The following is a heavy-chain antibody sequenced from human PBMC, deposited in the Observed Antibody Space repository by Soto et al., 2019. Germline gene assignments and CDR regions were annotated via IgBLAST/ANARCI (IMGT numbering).Heavy chain of an antibody. Sequence: QVQLVQSGAEVKKPGASVKVSCKASGYTFTSYGIIWVRQAPGQGREWMGWISAYNGNTNYAQKLQGRVTMTTDTTTSTAYMELRSLRSDDTAVYYWARQVGYSSSWYTGNWFDPCGQGTLVPVSS. D-gene: IGHD6-13*01. CDR1: GYTFTSYG. V-gene: IGHV1-18*04. CDR3: ARQVGYSSSWYTGNWFDP. CDR2: ISAYNGNT. J-gene: IGHJ5*02.